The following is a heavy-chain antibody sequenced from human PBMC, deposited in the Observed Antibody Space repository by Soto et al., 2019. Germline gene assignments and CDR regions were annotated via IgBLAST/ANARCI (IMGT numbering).Heavy chain of an antibody. D-gene: IGHD3-3*01. CDR2: INPGDSDT. J-gene: IGHJ4*02. CDR1: GYSFTKYC. CDR3: ARKRDFGVVTPGSDY. Sequence: GESLKISCEASGYSFTKYCIAWVRQMPGKGLEWMGSINPGDSDTRYSPSFQGQVTISADKSISTAYLQWSSLKASDTAMYYCARKRDFGVVTPGSDYWGQGTPV. V-gene: IGHV5-51*01.